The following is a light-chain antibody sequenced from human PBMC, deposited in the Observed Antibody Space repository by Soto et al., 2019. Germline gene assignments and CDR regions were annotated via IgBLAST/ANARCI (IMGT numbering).Light chain of an antibody. CDR3: AVWDGSLNGWV. CDR1: NSNIGSDN. J-gene: IGLJ3*02. Sequence: QSVLTQPPSASGTPGQRVTVSCSGSNSNIGSDNVNWYQQFPKTAPKLLIYNNNQRPSGVPDRFSGSKSGTSASLAISGLQSEDEADYYCAVWDGSLNGWVFGGGTKLTVL. CDR2: NNN. V-gene: IGLV1-44*01.